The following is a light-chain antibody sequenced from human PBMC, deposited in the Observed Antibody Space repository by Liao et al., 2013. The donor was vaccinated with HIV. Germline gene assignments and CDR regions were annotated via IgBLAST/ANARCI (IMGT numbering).Light chain of an antibody. CDR3: QVWDSFSTFV. CDR1: TLGDKH. J-gene: IGLJ1*01. V-gene: IGLV3-1*01. Sequence: SYELTQPPSVSVSPGQTASITCSGHTLGDKHVSWYQQRPGQSPVLVMYQDTKRPSGIPERFSASTSWNTATLTISGTQAADEADYYCQVWDSFSTFVFGSGTQVTVL. CDR2: QDT.